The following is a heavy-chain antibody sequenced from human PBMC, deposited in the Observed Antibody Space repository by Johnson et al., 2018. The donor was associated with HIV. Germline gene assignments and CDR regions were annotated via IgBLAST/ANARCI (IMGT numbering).Heavy chain of an antibody. CDR3: ARTPSLPGAFDI. V-gene: IGHV3-48*04. J-gene: IGHJ3*02. CDR1: GFTFSSYA. Sequence: VQLVESGGGLVKPGGSLRLSCAASGFTFSSYAMSWVRQAPGKGLEWVSYISSSGSTTYYADSLKGRFTVSRDNAKNSLSLQMNSLRAGDTAVYYCARTPSLPGAFDIWGQGTMVTVSS. CDR2: ISSSGSTT.